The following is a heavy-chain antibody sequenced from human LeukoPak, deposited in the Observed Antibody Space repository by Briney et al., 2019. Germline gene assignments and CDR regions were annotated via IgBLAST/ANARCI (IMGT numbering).Heavy chain of an antibody. CDR1: GFTFSSYA. Sequence: GESLRLSCAASGFTFSSYAMSWVRQAPGKGLEWVSGISGSGGSTYYADSVKGRFTISRDNSKNTLYLQMNSLRAEDTAVYYCARDLGSEDDYWGQGTLVTVSS. D-gene: IGHD3-10*01. CDR3: ARDLGSEDDY. V-gene: IGHV3-23*01. J-gene: IGHJ4*02. CDR2: ISGSGGST.